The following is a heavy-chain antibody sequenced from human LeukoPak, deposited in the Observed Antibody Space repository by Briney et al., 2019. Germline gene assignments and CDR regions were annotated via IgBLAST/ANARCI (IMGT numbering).Heavy chain of an antibody. J-gene: IGHJ4*02. CDR2: IKEDGSDK. D-gene: IGHD5-18*01. Sequence: GGSLRLSCAASGFIFSNYWMSWVRQAPGKGLEWVANIKEDGSDKYYVDSVKGRFTISRDNAKNSLYLQMNSLRAEDTAVYYCARDRWGYSYGGDWGQGTLVTVSS. CDR3: ARDRWGYSYGGD. CDR1: GFIFSNYW. V-gene: IGHV3-7*01.